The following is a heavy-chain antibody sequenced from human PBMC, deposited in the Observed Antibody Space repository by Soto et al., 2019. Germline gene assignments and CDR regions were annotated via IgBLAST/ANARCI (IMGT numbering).Heavy chain of an antibody. J-gene: IGHJ6*02. CDR1: GGTFSSYA. V-gene: IGHV1-69*01. CDR3: ARDHYGSGSYYNRYYYYGMDV. CDR2: IIPIFGTA. Sequence: QVQLVQSGAEVKKPGSSVKVSCKASGGTFSSYAISWVRQAPGQGLEWMGGIIPIFGTANYAQKFQGRVTMTADESTSTAYMELSSLRSEDTAVYYCARDHYGSGSYYNRYYYYGMDVWGQGTTVTVSS. D-gene: IGHD3-10*01.